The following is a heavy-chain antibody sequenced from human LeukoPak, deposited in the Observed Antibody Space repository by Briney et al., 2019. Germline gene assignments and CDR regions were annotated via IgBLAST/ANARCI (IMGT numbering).Heavy chain of an antibody. V-gene: IGHV4-59*02. J-gene: IGHJ4*02. CDR3: ARSGYYDLDY. CDR2: IYYKGSS. CDR1: GGSVSSYY. Sequence: KPSETLSLTCTVSGGSVSSYYWSWLRQPPGKGLEWIGYIYYKGSSNYSPSLKSRATISLDKSKNQLSLKLSSVTAADTAVYYCARSGYYDLDYWGQGTLVTVSS. D-gene: IGHD3-22*01.